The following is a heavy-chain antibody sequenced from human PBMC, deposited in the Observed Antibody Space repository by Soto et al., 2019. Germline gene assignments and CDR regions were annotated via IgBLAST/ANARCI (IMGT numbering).Heavy chain of an antibody. J-gene: IGHJ5*02. CDR1: GVTFSSYR. CDR2: ISSSSSTI. CDR3: ARHPERIAQIGWFDP. D-gene: IGHD6-13*01. V-gene: IGHV3-48*01. Sequence: PGGSLRLSCAASGVTFSSYRMNWVRQAPGKGLEWVSYISSSSSTIYYADSVKGRFTISRDNAKNSLYLQMNSLRAEDTAVYYCARHPERIAQIGWFDPWGQGP.